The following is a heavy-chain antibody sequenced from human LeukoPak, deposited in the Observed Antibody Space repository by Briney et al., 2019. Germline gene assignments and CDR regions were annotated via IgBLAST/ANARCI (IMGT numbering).Heavy chain of an antibody. CDR1: GYSISSGNY. Sequence: PSETLSLTCAVSGYSISSGNYWGWIRQPPGKGPEWIGSVFHTGSSYYIPSLKSRVTISVDTSKNQFSLEVCSVTAADTAIYYCARGISTTGHDYWGPGPLVTVSS. J-gene: IGHJ4*02. CDR3: ARGISTTGHDY. D-gene: IGHD4-11*01. CDR2: VFHTGSS. V-gene: IGHV4-38-2*01.